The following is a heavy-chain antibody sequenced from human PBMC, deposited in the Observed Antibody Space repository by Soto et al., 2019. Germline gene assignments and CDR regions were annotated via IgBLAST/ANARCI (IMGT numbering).Heavy chain of an antibody. D-gene: IGHD4-4*01. V-gene: IGHV3-23*01. CDR1: GFTFSSYA. CDR2: ISGSGGST. Sequence: EVQLLEPGGGLVQPGGSLRLSCAASGFTFSSYAMSWVRQAPGKGLEWVSAISGSGGSTYYADSVKGRFTISRDNSKKKLYLQMNSLRAEDTAVYYCARETTAHYYYYYYMDVWGKGTTVTVSS. CDR3: ARETTAHYYYYYYMDV. J-gene: IGHJ6*03.